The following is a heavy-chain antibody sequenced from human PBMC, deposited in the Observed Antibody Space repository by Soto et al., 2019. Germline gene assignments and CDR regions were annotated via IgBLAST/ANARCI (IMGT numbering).Heavy chain of an antibody. CDR1: GFTFSSYS. CDR2: ISHTST. D-gene: IGHD2-15*01. Sequence: LRLSCAASGFTFSSYSMIWVRQAPGKGLKWVSSISHTSTFYADSVKGRFSISRDSSKNTLYLQMNNVRAEDTAIYYCSRLDPGYCSSSSCRDLDYWGQGTLVTV. J-gene: IGHJ4*02. V-gene: IGHV3-23*01. CDR3: SRLDPGYCSSSSCRDLDY.